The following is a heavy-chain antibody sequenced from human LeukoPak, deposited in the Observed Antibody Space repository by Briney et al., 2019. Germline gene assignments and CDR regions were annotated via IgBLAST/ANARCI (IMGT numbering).Heavy chain of an antibody. D-gene: IGHD3-16*02. CDR3: AKDGGDISAGTDY. Sequence: GGSLRLSCAASGFTFSSYAMSWVRQAPGKGLEWVSAISGSGGSTYYADSVKGRFTISRDNSKNTLYLQMNCLRAEDTAVYYCAKDGGDISAGTDYWGQGTLVTVSS. J-gene: IGHJ4*02. CDR1: GFTFSSYA. CDR2: ISGSGGST. V-gene: IGHV3-23*01.